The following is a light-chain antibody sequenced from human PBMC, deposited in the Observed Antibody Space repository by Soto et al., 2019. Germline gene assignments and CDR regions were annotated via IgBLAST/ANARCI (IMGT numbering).Light chain of an antibody. J-gene: IGKJ3*01. CDR3: QHYDNSHPSVT. CDR1: HSVSRDY. CDR2: GAS. V-gene: IGKV3-20*01. Sequence: TVLALSPNALSXXPGEXPTLXXRXSHSVSRDYLVWYQQRPVQAPRLLIYGASSRATGIPDRFSGSGSGTDFTLTISRLEPEDFAVYYCQHYDNSHPSVTFGPGTEVDIK.